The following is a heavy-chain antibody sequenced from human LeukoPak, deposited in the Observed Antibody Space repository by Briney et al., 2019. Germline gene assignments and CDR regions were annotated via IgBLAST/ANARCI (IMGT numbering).Heavy chain of an antibody. V-gene: IGHV1-69*06. Sequence: SVKVSCKASGGTFSSYAISWVRQAPGQGLEWMGGIIPIFGTANYAQKFQGRVTITADKSTSTAYMELSSLRSEDTAVYYCARGGITMIVVVITTPDFDYWGQGTLVTVSS. CDR3: ARGGITMIVVVITTPDFDY. CDR1: GGTFSSYA. CDR2: IIPIFGTA. J-gene: IGHJ4*02. D-gene: IGHD3-22*01.